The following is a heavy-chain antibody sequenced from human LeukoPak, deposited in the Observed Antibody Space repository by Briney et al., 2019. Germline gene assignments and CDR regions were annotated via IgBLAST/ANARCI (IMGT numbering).Heavy chain of an antibody. CDR2: ISGSGGST. CDR3: ARLIGDYYDNSRSSYWHGHLDY. D-gene: IGHD3-22*01. CDR1: GFIFSSYA. J-gene: IGHJ4*02. V-gene: IGHV3-23*01. Sequence: GGSLRLSCAASGFIFSSYAMSWVRQVPGKGLEWVSAISGSGGSTYYADSVKGRFTISRDNSKNTLYLQMNSLRAEDTAVYYCARLIGDYYDNSRSSYWHGHLDYWGQGALVTVSS.